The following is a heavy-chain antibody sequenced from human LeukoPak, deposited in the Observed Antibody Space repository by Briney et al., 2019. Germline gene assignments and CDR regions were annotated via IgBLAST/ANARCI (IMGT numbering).Heavy chain of an antibody. V-gene: IGHV4-4*07. Sequence: PSETLSLTCTVSGYSISSGYYWGWIRQPAGKGLEWIGRIYTSGSTNYNPSLKSRVTMSVDTSKNQFSLKLSSVTAADTAVYYCASSSYGNWFDPWGQGTLVTVSS. D-gene: IGHD4-17*01. CDR3: ASSSYGNWFDP. CDR2: IYTSGST. J-gene: IGHJ5*02. CDR1: GYSISSGYY.